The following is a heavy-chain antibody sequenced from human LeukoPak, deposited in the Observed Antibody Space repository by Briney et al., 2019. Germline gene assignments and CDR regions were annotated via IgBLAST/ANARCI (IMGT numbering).Heavy chain of an antibody. CDR1: GFTFSSYI. CDR2: ISSRSSYI. Sequence: GGSLRLSCAASGFTFSSYIMNWVRQAPGKGLEWVSSISSRSSYIYYADSVKGRFTISRDNAKNSLYLQMNSLRAEDTAVYYCARIFSGWPSWFDYWGQGTLVTVSS. CDR3: ARIFSGWPSWFDY. V-gene: IGHV3-21*01. J-gene: IGHJ4*02. D-gene: IGHD6-19*01.